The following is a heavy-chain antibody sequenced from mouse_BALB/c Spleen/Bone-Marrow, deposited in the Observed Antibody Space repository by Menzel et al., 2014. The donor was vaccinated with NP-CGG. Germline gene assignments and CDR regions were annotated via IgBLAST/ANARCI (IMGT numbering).Heavy chain of an antibody. D-gene: IGHD2-4*01. CDR1: GFSLSTSGMG. CDR3: ARRDSPYDYDVSFEH. J-gene: IGHJ2*01. CDR2: IYRGDDR. Sequence: QVTLKVCGPGILQPSQTLSLTCSFSGFSLSTSGMGVSWIRQPSGKGLEWLAHIYRGDDRRYNPSLKSRLTISKDTSSNQVFLKITSVDTADTATYYCARRDSPYDYDVSFEHWGQGTTLTVSS. V-gene: IGHV8-12*01.